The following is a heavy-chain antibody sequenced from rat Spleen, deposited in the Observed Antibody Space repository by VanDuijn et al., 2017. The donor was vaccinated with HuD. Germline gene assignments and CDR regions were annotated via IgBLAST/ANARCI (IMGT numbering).Heavy chain of an antibody. CDR2: ISYDGGST. V-gene: IGHV5-20*01. CDR1: GFTFSDYY. CDR3: TTTKRVGVMDA. D-gene: IGHD1-11*01. Sequence: EVQLVESGGGLVQPGRSLKLSCAASGFTFSDYYMAWVRQAPTKGLEWVASISYDGGSTYYRDSVKGRFTISRDNAKSSLYLQMDSLRSEDTATYYCTTTKRVGVMDAWGQGASGTVSS. J-gene: IGHJ4*01.